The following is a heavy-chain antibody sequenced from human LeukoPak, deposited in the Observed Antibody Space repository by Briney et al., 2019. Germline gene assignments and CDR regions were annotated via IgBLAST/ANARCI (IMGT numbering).Heavy chain of an antibody. Sequence: ASVKVPCKVSGYTLTELSMHWVRQAPGKGLEWMGGFDPEDGETIYAQKFQGRVTMTEDTSTDTAYMELSSLRSEDTAVYYCATVIGGDYGPYYFDYWGQGTLVTVSS. J-gene: IGHJ4*02. CDR2: FDPEDGET. CDR3: ATVIGGDYGPYYFDY. V-gene: IGHV1-24*01. D-gene: IGHD4-17*01. CDR1: GYTLTELS.